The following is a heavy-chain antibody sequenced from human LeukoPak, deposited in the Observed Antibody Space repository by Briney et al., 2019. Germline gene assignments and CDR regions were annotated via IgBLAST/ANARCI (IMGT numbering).Heavy chain of an antibody. D-gene: IGHD6-19*01. CDR2: IWYDGSNK. Sequence: GRSLRLSCAASGFTFSSYGMHWVRQAPGKGLEWVAVIWYDGSNKYYADSVKSRFTISRDNSKNTLYLQMNSLRAEDTAVYYCARVGSGSYGMDVWGKGTTVTVSS. J-gene: IGHJ6*04. V-gene: IGHV3-33*01. CDR1: GFTFSSYG. CDR3: ARVGSGSYGMDV.